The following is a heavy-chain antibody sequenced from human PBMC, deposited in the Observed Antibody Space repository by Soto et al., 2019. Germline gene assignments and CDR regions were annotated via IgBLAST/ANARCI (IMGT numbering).Heavy chain of an antibody. J-gene: IGHJ6*02. Sequence: GASVKVSCKASGGTFSSYAISWVRQAPGQGLEWMGGIIPIFGTANYAQKFQGRVTITADESTSTAYMELSSLRSEDTAVYYCASAITIFGVVPDRPYYYYGMDVWRQRTTVTVSS. CDR2: IIPIFGTA. CDR3: ASAITIFGVVPDRPYYYYGMDV. CDR1: GGTFSSYA. V-gene: IGHV1-69*13. D-gene: IGHD3-3*01.